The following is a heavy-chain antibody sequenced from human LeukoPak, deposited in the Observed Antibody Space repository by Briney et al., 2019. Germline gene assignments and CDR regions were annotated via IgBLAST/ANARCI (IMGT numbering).Heavy chain of an antibody. J-gene: IGHJ4*02. CDR2: ISYDGSNK. Sequence: GRSLRLSCAASGFTFSSYAMHWVRQAPGKGLEWVAVISYDGSNKYYADSVKGRFTISRDNSKNTLYLQMGSLRAEDMAVYYCARDHYYGSGSYYNDPDYWGQGTLVTVSS. CDR3: ARDHYYGSGSYYNDPDY. CDR1: GFTFSSYA. D-gene: IGHD3-10*01. V-gene: IGHV3-30*14.